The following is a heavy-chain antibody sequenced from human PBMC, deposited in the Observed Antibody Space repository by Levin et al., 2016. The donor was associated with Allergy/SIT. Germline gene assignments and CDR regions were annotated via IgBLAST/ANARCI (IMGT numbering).Heavy chain of an antibody. V-gene: IGHV4-31*02. CDR3: ARYLVSKKARWFDP. CDR2: IYYSGST. Sequence: PGKGLEWIGYIYYSGSTYYNPSLKGRVTISVDTSKNQFSLKLSSVTAADTAVYYCARYLVSKKARWFDPWGQGTLVTVSS. D-gene: IGHD3-16*02. J-gene: IGHJ5*02.